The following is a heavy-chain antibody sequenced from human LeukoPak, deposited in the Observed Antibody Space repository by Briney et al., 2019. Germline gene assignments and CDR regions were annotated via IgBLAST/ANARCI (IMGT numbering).Heavy chain of an antibody. CDR3: ARLAPDYADYWFGP. Sequence: GESLKISCKTSGYDFSSKWIGWVRQMPGKGLEWMGIIYPTDSITKYSPSFQGHVTMSVDTSVNTAYLQWTSLKASDTAIYYCARLAPDYADYWFGPWGQGTLVTVSS. CDR1: GYDFSSKW. CDR2: IYPTDSIT. J-gene: IGHJ5*02. D-gene: IGHD4-17*01. V-gene: IGHV5-51*01.